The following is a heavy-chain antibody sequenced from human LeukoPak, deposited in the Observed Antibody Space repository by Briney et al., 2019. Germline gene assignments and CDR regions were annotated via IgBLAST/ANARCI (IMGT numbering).Heavy chain of an antibody. CDR1: GFTFSSYG. CDR2: IRYDGSNK. V-gene: IGHV3-30*02. J-gene: IGHJ4*02. D-gene: IGHD6-19*01. Sequence: GGSLRLSCAASGFTFSSYGMHWVRQAPGKGLEWVAFIRYDGSNKYYADSVKARFTLSRDNSKNTMYLQMNTLRAEDTAVYYCATGYSSDWYGRLDYWGQGTLVTVSS. CDR3: ATGYSSDWYGRLDY.